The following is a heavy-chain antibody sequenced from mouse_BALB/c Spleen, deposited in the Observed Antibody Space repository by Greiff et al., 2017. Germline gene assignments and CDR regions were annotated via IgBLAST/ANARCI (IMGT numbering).Heavy chain of an antibody. Sequence: QVQLKQPGAELVMPGASVKMSCKASGYTFTDYWMHWVKQRPGQGLEWIGAIDTSDSYTSYNQKFKGKATLTVDESSSTAYMQLSSLTSEDSAVYYCARQVATGEYYFDYWGQGTTLTVSS. CDR1: GYTFTDYW. CDR2: IDTSDSYT. D-gene: IGHD1-1*01. J-gene: IGHJ2*01. CDR3: ARQVATGEYYFDY. V-gene: IGHV1-69*01.